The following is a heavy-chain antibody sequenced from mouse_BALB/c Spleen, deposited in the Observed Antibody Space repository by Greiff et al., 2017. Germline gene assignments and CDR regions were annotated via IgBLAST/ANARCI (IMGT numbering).Heavy chain of an antibody. Sequence: VQLQQSGAELVRPGVSVKISCKGSGYTFTDYAMHWVKQSHAKSLEWIGVISTYYGDASYNQKFKGKATMTVDKSSSTAYMELARLTSEDSAIYYCARGGDYGSNSYFDYWGQGTTLTVSS. D-gene: IGHD2-2*01. CDR1: GYTFTDYA. J-gene: IGHJ2*01. CDR3: ARGGDYGSNSYFDY. V-gene: IGHV1S137*01. CDR2: ISTYYGDA.